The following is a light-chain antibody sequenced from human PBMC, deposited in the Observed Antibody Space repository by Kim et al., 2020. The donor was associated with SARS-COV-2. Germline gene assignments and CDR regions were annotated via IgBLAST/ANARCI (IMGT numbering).Light chain of an antibody. Sequence: ALGQKARITCGGNNIGSKNVHWYQQKPGQAPVLVIYRDSNRPSGIPERFSGSNSGNTATLTISRAQAGDEADYYCQVWDSSTAWVFGGGTQLTVL. CDR2: RDS. CDR3: QVWDSSTAWV. CDR1: NIGSKN. J-gene: IGLJ3*02. V-gene: IGLV3-9*01.